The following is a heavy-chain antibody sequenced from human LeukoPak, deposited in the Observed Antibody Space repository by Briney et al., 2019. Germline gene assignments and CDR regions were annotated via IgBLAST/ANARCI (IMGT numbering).Heavy chain of an antibody. J-gene: IGHJ4*02. CDR1: GFTFSYYA. Sequence: PGGSLRLSCAASGFTFSYYAMTWVRQAPGKGLGWVSALYGSGGVTFYADSVKGRFTISRDDSKNTLYLQMNSLRAEDTAVYYCAKARGPAATHPDYWGQGTLVTVSS. V-gene: IGHV3-23*01. CDR3: AKARGPAATHPDY. CDR2: LYGSGGVT. D-gene: IGHD6-25*01.